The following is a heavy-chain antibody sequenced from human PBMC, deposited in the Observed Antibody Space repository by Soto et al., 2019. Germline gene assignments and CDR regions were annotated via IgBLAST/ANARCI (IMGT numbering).Heavy chain of an antibody. J-gene: IGHJ4*02. CDR1: GFNFGSYV. CDR2: LSGSGKTT. Sequence: GGSLRLSCAGTGFNFGSYVMNWVRQAPGKGLEWVSGLSGSGKTTYYTDSVTGRFTISRDNAKKSVYLQMNSLRAEDTAVYYCARDLEVGAHLYYFHYWGLGTLVTVSS. V-gene: IGHV3-48*03. CDR3: ARDLEVGAHLYYFHY. D-gene: IGHD1-26*01.